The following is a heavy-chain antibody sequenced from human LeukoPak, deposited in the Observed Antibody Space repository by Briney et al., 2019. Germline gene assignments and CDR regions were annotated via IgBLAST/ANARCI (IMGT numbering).Heavy chain of an antibody. J-gene: IGHJ3*02. CDR2: ISGVSETT. Sequence: PGGSLRLSCAASGFTFSTHAMSWVRQAPGKGLEWVSGISGVSETTYYADSVRGRFTISRDNSKNTLYLQMNSLRAEDTAVYYCAKGDYYDSSGYYWGAFDIWGQGTMVTVSS. CDR1: GFTFSTHA. D-gene: IGHD3-22*01. V-gene: IGHV3-23*01. CDR3: AKGDYYDSSGYYWGAFDI.